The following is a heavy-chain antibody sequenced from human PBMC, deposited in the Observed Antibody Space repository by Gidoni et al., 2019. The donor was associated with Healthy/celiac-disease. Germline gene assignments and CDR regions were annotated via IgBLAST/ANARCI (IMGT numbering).Heavy chain of an antibody. V-gene: IGHV4-39*07. CDR3: ARDQDYGDYYFDY. Sequence: QLQLQESGPGLVKPSETLSLTCPVSGCSLRSSSYYWGWIRQPPGKGLEWIGSIYYSGSTYYNPSLKRRVTISVDTSKNQFSLKLSSVTAADTAVYYCARDQDYGDYYFDYWGQGTLVTVSS. J-gene: IGHJ4*02. CDR1: GCSLRSSSYY. CDR2: IYYSGST. D-gene: IGHD4-17*01.